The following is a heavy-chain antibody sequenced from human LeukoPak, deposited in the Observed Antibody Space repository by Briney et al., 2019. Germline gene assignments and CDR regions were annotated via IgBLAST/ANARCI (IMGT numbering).Heavy chain of an antibody. CDR2: ISAYNGNT. CDR3: ARGADYYDSSGYLSTSRAEYFQH. J-gene: IGHJ1*01. D-gene: IGHD3-22*01. CDR1: GYTFTSYG. Sequence: ASVKVSCEASGYTFTSYGISWVRQAPGQGLEWMGWISAYNGNTNYAQKLQGRVTMTTDTSTSTAYMELRSLRSDDTAVYYCARGADYYDSSGYLSTSRAEYFQHWGQGTLVTVSS. V-gene: IGHV1-18*01.